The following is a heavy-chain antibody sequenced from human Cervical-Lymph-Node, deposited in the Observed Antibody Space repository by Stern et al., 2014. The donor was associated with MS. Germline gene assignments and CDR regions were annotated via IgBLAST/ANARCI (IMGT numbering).Heavy chain of an antibody. CDR2: IGASGGGT. Sequence: EVQLVESGGGLVQPGGSLRLSCAASGFTFSTYAMSWVRQAPGKGLEWVAAIGASGGGTYYADSVRGRFTISRDNSKNTVYLQMNSLTAEDTAVYYCAKRSGYQFDYWGQGTLVTVSS. CDR3: AKRSGYQFDY. CDR1: GFTFSTYA. J-gene: IGHJ4*02. V-gene: IGHV3-23*04. D-gene: IGHD3-3*01.